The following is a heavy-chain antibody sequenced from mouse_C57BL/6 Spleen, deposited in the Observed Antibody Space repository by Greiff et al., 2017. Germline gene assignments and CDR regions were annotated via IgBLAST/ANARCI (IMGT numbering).Heavy chain of an antibody. V-gene: IGHV1-69*01. Sequence: QVQLQQPGAELVMPGASVKLSCKASGYTFTSYWMHWVKQRPGQGLEWIGEIDPSDSYTNYNQKFKGKSTLTVDKSSSTAYMQLSSLTSEDSAVYYCARSEYYGSSLWFADWGQGTLVTVSA. J-gene: IGHJ3*01. CDR2: IDPSDSYT. CDR1: GYTFTSYW. D-gene: IGHD1-1*01. CDR3: ARSEYYGSSLWFAD.